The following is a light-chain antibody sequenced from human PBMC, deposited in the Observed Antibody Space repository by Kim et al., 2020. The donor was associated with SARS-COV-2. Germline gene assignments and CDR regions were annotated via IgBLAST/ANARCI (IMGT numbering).Light chain of an antibody. CDR1: QSIASY. CDR2: AAS. V-gene: IGKV1-39*01. Sequence: DIQMTQSPSSLSASVGDRVTITCRASQSIASYLNWYQQKPGTVPNLLIYAASSLQSGVPPRFSGSGSGTDFTLTISSLQPEDFATYYCQQSYSTPPGWTFGQGTKVDIK. CDR3: QQSYSTPPGWT. J-gene: IGKJ1*01.